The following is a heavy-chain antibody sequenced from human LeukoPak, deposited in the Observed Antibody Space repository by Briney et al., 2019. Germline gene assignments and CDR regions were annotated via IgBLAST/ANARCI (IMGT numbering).Heavy chain of an antibody. CDR2: ISYDGSNK. D-gene: IGHD5-18*01. CDR1: GFTFSSYG. J-gene: IGHJ4*02. V-gene: IGHV3-30*18. CDR3: AKDFTAGDVVDY. Sequence: GGSLRLSCAASGFTFSSYGMHWVRQAPGKGLEWVAVISYDGSNKYYADSVKGRFTISRDNSKNTLYLQMNSLRAEDTAVYYCAKDFTAGDVVDYWGQGTLVTVSS.